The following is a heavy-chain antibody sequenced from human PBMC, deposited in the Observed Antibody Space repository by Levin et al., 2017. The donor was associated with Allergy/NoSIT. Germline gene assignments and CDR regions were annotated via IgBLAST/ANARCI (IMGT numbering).Heavy chain of an antibody. Sequence: GESLKISCAASGFTFSSYAMSWVRQAPGKGLEWVSAISGSGGSTYYADSVKGRFTISRDNSKNTLYLQMNSLRAEDTAVYYCAKDWIIGRYYYGSSGYYLWSRVDWFDPWGQGTLVTVSS. CDR1: GFTFSSYA. D-gene: IGHD3-22*01. CDR3: AKDWIIGRYYYGSSGYYLWSRVDWFDP. CDR2: ISGSGGST. J-gene: IGHJ5*02. V-gene: IGHV3-23*01.